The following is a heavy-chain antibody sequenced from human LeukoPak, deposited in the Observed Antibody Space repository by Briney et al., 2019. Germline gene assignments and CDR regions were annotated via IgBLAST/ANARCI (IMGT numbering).Heavy chain of an antibody. CDR1: GGSFSGYY. J-gene: IGHJ5*02. V-gene: IGHV4-34*01. Sequence: SESLSLTCAVYGGSFSGYYWSWIRQPPGQGLEWIGEINHSGSTNYNPSLKSRVTISVDTSKNQFSLKLSSLTAADTAVYYCARGGIVTMVRGVIMPFDPWGQGTLVTVSS. CDR3: ARGGIVTMVRGVIMPFDP. D-gene: IGHD3-10*01. CDR2: INHSGST.